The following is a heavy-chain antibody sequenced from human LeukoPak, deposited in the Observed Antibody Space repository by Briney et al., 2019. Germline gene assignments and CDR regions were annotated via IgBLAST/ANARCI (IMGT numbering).Heavy chain of an antibody. Sequence: GSVKVSCKASGYTFTSYYMHWVRQAPGQGLEWMGIINPSGGSASYAQKFQGRVTMTRDTSTSTVYMELSSLRSEDTAVYYCAHAVEDAFDIWGQGTMVTVSS. CDR3: AHAVEDAFDI. J-gene: IGHJ3*02. V-gene: IGHV1-46*01. D-gene: IGHD6-19*01. CDR2: INPSGGSA. CDR1: GYTFTSYY.